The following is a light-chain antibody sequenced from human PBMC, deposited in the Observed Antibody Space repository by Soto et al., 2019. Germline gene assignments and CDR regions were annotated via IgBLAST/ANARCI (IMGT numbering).Light chain of an antibody. CDR3: QQSNTFWT. CDR1: QSINRW. Sequence: DIQMTQSPSTLSASVGARVTITYRASQSINRWLAWYQQKPGTAPKLLIYDVSSLESGVPSRLSGSGSGTEFTLTISSLQPDDSATYYCQQSNTFWTFGQGTKVDIK. V-gene: IGKV1-5*01. CDR2: DVS. J-gene: IGKJ1*01.